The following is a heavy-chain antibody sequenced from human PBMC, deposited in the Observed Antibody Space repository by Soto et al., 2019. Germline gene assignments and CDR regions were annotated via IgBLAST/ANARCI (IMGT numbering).Heavy chain of an antibody. CDR1: GFTFSSYS. Sequence: EVQLVESGGGLVKPGGSLRLSCAASGFTFSSYSMNWVRQAPGKGLEWVSSISSSSSYIYYADSVKGRFTISRDNAKNSLYLQMNSLRAEDTAVYYCARDKDPNIPTGAFDIWGQGTMVTVSS. CDR2: ISSSSSYI. D-gene: IGHD2-15*01. J-gene: IGHJ3*02. CDR3: ARDKDPNIPTGAFDI. V-gene: IGHV3-21*01.